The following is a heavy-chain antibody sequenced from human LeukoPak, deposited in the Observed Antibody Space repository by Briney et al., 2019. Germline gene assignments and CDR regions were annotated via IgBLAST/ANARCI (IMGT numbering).Heavy chain of an antibody. CDR2: IHYDGSI. V-gene: IGHV4-59*08. J-gene: IGHJ4*02. Sequence: KTSETLSLTCAVSGGSISSYYWSWIRQPPAKGLEWIGYIHYDGSINHNPPLKSRVTISVDTSTVQFALKLSSVTAADTALYSCARSRPYSSSWYFFDYWGQGTLVTVSS. D-gene: IGHD6-13*01. CDR3: ARSRPYSSSWYFFDY. CDR1: GGSISSYY.